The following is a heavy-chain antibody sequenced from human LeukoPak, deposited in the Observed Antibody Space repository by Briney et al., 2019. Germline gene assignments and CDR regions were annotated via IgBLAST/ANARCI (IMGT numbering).Heavy chain of an antibody. CDR1: GYSISSGYY. D-gene: IGHD6-19*01. J-gene: IGHJ3*02. V-gene: IGHV4-38-2*02. CDR3: AREKYSSGFGAFDI. CDR2: IYHSGST. Sequence: SETLSLTCTVSGYSISSGYYWGWIRQPPGKGLEGIGSIYHSGSTYNNPSLKSRINISVDTSKNQFSLKLSSVTAADTAVYYCAREKYSSGFGAFDIWGQGTMVTVSS.